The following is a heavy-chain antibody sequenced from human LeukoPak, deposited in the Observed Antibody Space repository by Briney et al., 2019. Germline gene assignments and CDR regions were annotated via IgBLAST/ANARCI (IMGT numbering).Heavy chain of an antibody. Sequence: GRSLRLSCAASGSTFDDYAMHWVRQAPGKGLEWVSGISWNSGSIGYADSVKGRFTISRDNAKNSLYLQMNSLRAEDTALYYCAKDESPMGIAAADYWGQGTLVTVPS. CDR3: AKDESPMGIAAADY. D-gene: IGHD6-13*01. V-gene: IGHV3-9*01. J-gene: IGHJ4*02. CDR1: GSTFDDYA. CDR2: ISWNSGSI.